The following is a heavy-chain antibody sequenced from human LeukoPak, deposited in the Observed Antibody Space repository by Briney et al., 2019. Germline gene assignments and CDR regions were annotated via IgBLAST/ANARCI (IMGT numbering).Heavy chain of an antibody. Sequence: PSETLSLTCAVYGGSFSGYYWSWIRQPPGKGLEWIGEINHSGSTNYNPSLKSRVTISVDTSKNQFSLKLSPVTAADTAVYYCARAHIVVVPAANRGGTKLLKKDFYFDYWGQGTLVTVSS. CDR3: ARAHIVVVPAANRGGTKLLKKDFYFDY. CDR1: GGSFSGYY. V-gene: IGHV4-34*01. J-gene: IGHJ4*02. D-gene: IGHD2-2*01. CDR2: INHSGST.